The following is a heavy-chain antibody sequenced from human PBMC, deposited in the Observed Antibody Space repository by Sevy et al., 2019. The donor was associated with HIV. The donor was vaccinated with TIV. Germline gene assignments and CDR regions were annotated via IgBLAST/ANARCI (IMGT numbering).Heavy chain of an antibody. Sequence: SETLSLTCAVYGGSFSGYYWSWIRQPPGKGLEWIGEINHSGSTNYNPSLKSRVTISVDTSKNQFSLKLSSVTAVDTAVYYCARYYDSSGLFDYWGQGTLVTVSS. CDR1: GGSFSGYY. D-gene: IGHD3-22*01. V-gene: IGHV4-34*01. CDR2: INHSGST. CDR3: ARYYDSSGLFDY. J-gene: IGHJ4*02.